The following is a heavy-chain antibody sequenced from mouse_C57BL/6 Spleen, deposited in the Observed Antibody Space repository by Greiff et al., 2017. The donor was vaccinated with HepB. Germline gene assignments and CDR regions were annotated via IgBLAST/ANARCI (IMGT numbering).Heavy chain of an antibody. CDR1: GYAFSSYW. CDR2: IYPGDGDT. D-gene: IGHD2-4*01. Sequence: VKLVESGAELVKPGASVKISCKASGYAFSSYWMNWVKQRPGKGLEWIGQIYPGDGDTNYNGKFKGKATLTADKSSSTAYMQLSSLTSEDSAVYFCAKGGNDYPFDYWGQGTTLTVSS. CDR3: AKGGNDYPFDY. J-gene: IGHJ2*01. V-gene: IGHV1-80*01.